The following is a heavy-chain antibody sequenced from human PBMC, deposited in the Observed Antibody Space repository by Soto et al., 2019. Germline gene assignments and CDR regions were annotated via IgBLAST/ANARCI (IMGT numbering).Heavy chain of an antibody. CDR2: ISGSGGST. CDR1: GFTFSSYA. Sequence: EVQLLESGGGLVQPGGSLRLSCAASGFTFSSYAMSWVRQAPGKGLEWVSAISGSGGSTYYADSVKGRFTISRDNSKNTLYLQMNSLRAEDTAVYYCAKDLVGYCSSTSCYGAFDIWGQGTMVTVSS. D-gene: IGHD2-2*01. V-gene: IGHV3-23*01. CDR3: AKDLVGYCSSTSCYGAFDI. J-gene: IGHJ3*02.